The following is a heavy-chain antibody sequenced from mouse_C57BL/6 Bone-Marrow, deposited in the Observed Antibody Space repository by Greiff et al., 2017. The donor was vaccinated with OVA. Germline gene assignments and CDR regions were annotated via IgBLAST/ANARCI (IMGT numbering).Heavy chain of an antibody. CDR1: GYTFTSYW. CDR2: IHPSDSDT. Sequence: QVQLQQPGAELVKPGASVKVSCKASGYTFTSYWMHWVKQRPGQGLEWIGRIHPSDSDTNYNQKFKGKATLTVDESSSTAYMQLSSLTSEDSAVYYCAAGSSYVYFDYWGQGTTLTVSS. D-gene: IGHD1-1*01. CDR3: AAGSSYVYFDY. V-gene: IGHV1-74*01. J-gene: IGHJ2*01.